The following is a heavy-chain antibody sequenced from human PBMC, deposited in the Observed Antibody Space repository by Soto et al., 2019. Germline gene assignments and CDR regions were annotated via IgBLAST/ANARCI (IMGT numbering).Heavy chain of an antibody. Sequence: SETLSLTCAVYGGSFSGYYWSWIRQPPGKGLERIGEINHSGSTNYNPSIKSRVTISVDTSKNQFSLKLSSVTAADTAVYYCARGVPLDYWGQGTLVTVSS. CDR3: ARGVPLDY. J-gene: IGHJ4*02. D-gene: IGHD2-2*01. V-gene: IGHV4-34*01. CDR2: INHSGST. CDR1: GGSFSGYY.